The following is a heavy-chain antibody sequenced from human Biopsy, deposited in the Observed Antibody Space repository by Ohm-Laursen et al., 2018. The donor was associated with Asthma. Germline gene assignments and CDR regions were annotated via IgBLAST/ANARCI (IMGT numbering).Heavy chain of an antibody. D-gene: IGHD1-26*01. J-gene: IGHJ4*02. CDR2: ISFDGSNK. Sequence: SLRLSCTASGLTFSNYGMHWVRQAPGKGLEWVAVISFDGSNKDFADSVKGRFTISRDNSKNTMYLEMNSLRAEDTAVYYCPKDVFPGWEVRRGPDSWGRGTLVTVSS. CDR1: GLTFSNYG. CDR3: PKDVFPGWEVRRGPDS. V-gene: IGHV3-30*18.